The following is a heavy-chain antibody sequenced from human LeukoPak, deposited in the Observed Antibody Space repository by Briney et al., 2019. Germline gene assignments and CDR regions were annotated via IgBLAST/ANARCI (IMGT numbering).Heavy chain of an antibody. Sequence: PSETLSLTCTVSGGSINSNYWSWIRQPPGEGLEWIAYIDHSGNTNYNPSLKSRVTISRDMSKNQFSLKLTSVTAADTAMYYCARVGSRYYFDYWGQGILVTVSS. D-gene: IGHD6-19*01. J-gene: IGHJ4*02. CDR3: ARVGSRYYFDY. V-gene: IGHV4-59*01. CDR1: GGSINSNY. CDR2: IDHSGNT.